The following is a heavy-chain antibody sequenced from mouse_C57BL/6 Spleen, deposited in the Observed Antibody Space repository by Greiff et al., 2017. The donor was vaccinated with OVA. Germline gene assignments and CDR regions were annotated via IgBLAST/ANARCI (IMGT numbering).Heavy chain of an antibody. Sequence: QVQLQQPGAELVKPGASVKLSCKASGYTFTSYWMQWVKQRPGQGLEWIGEIDPSDSYTNYNQKFKGKATLTVDTSSSTAYMQLSSLTSEDSAVYYCARSSVYYDYAWFAYWGQGTLVTVSA. J-gene: IGHJ3*01. CDR3: ARSSVYYDYAWFAY. V-gene: IGHV1-50*01. CDR2: IDPSDSYT. D-gene: IGHD2-4*01. CDR1: GYTFTSYW.